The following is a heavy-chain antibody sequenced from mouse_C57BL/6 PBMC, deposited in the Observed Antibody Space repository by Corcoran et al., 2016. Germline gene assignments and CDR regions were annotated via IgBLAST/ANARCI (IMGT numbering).Heavy chain of an antibody. D-gene: IGHD1-1*01. J-gene: IGHJ2*01. CDR2: INTYSGVP. CDR1: GYTFTTYG. CDR3: ARGVTTDFDY. V-gene: IGHV9-3*01. Sequence: QIQLVQSGPELKKPGETVKISCKASGYTFTTYGMSWGKQAPGKGLKWMGWINTYSGVPTYADDFKGRFAFSLETSASTAYLQINNLKNEDTATYFCARGVTTDFDYWGQGTTLTVSS.